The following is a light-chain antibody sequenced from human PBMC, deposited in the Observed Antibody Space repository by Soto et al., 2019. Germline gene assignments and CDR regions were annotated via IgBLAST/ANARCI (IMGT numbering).Light chain of an antibody. Sequence: QSVLTQPPSASGSPGQSVTISCTGTSSDVGGYNYVSWYQQRPGKAPKVIIYEVTKRPSGVPDRFSGSKSGNTASLTVSGLQAEDEADYYCSSYAGSNYVFGTGTKVTVL. CDR3: SSYAGSNYV. J-gene: IGLJ1*01. V-gene: IGLV2-8*01. CDR2: EVT. CDR1: SSDVGGYNY.